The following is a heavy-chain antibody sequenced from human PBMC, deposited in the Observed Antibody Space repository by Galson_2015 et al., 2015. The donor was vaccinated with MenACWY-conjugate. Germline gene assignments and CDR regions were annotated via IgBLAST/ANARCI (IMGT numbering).Heavy chain of an antibody. CDR1: GDSVSSDGAA. Sequence: CAIAGDSVSSDGAAWNWFGQSPSRGLEWLGRTYYRSKWYYDYALSVKSRLIINPGTSMNKFSLQLNSVTPEDAAVYYCAKEGAGLRGWGQGTLVIVSS. D-gene: IGHD5/OR15-5a*01. J-gene: IGHJ4*02. CDR2: TYYRSKWYY. V-gene: IGHV6-1*01. CDR3: AKEGAGLRG.